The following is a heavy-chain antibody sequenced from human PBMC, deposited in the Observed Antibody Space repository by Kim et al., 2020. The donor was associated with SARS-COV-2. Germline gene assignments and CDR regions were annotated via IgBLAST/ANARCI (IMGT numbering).Heavy chain of an antibody. J-gene: IGHJ6*02. CDR3: ARDGRDGYKMDV. V-gene: IGHV7-4-1*02. D-gene: IGHD5-12*01. Sequence: TYAQGFTGRFVFSLDTAVSTAYLQISSLKAEDTAVYYCARDGRDGYKMDVWGQGTTVTVSS.